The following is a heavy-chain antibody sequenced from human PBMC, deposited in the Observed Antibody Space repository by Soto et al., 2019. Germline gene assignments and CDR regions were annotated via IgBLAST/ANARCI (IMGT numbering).Heavy chain of an antibody. CDR3: ARTIALAGNAFDS. J-gene: IGHJ4*02. D-gene: IGHD6-19*01. V-gene: IGHV5-10-1*01. Sequence: GESLKISCRGSGYSFTSYWISWVRQMPGKGLEWMGRINPTDSYTNYSPSFQGRVTISTDKPISTAYLQWTTLRASDTAMYYCARTIALAGNAFDSWGQGTLVTVSS. CDR2: INPTDSYT. CDR1: GYSFTSYW.